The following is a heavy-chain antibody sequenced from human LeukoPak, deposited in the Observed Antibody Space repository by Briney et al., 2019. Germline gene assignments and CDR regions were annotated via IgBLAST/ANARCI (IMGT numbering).Heavy chain of an antibody. CDR3: ARGPIVVVPPANYYYYAMDV. CDR1: GYTFITYG. Sequence: GASVKVSCKASGYTFITYGISWVRQAPGQGLEWMGRISAYNGNTNYAQKLQGRVTTTTETSTSTAYMELRSLRSDDTAVYYCARGPIVVVPPANYYYYAMDVWGQGTTVTVSS. V-gene: IGHV1-18*01. CDR2: ISAYNGNT. J-gene: IGHJ6*02. D-gene: IGHD2-2*01.